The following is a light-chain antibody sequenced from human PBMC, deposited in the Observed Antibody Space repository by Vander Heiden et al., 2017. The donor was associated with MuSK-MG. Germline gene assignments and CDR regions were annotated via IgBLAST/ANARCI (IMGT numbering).Light chain of an antibody. V-gene: IGKV3-15*01. Sequence: EIVMTQSPATLSVSPGERATLSCRASQSVASNLAWYQQKPGQAPRLLIYGASTRATGVPARFSGSGYGTQFTLTISSLQSEDFTFYYCQQYNNWPRGTFGQGTKVEI. CDR3: QQYNNWPRGT. CDR2: GAS. CDR1: QSVASN. J-gene: IGKJ1*01.